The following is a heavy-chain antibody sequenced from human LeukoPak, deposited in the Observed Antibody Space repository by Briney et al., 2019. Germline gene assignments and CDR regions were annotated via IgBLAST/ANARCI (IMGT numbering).Heavy chain of an antibody. V-gene: IGHV5-10-1*01. CDR1: GYSFTSYW. D-gene: IGHD3-10*01. Sequence: GESLRISCKASGYSFTSYWISWMRQMPGKGLEWMGKIDPSDSYTNYSPSFQGHVTISADKSVSTAYLQWSSLKASDTAIYYCARGQYYFGLGSSWGQGTLVTVSS. CDR3: ARGQYYFGLGSS. J-gene: IGHJ5*02. CDR2: IDPSDSYT.